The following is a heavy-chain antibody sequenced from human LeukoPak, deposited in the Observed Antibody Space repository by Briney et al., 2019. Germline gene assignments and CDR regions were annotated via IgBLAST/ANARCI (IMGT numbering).Heavy chain of an antibody. CDR3: ARGDIVVVVAATAFDY. V-gene: IGHV3-20*04. J-gene: IGHJ4*02. D-gene: IGHD2-15*01. Sequence: GGSLRLSCAASGFTFDDYGMSWVRQAPGKGLEWVSGINWNGGSTSYADSVKGRFTISRDNAKNSLYLQMNSLRAEDTAVYYCARGDIVVVVAATAFDYWGQGTLVTVSS. CDR2: INWNGGST. CDR1: GFTFDDYG.